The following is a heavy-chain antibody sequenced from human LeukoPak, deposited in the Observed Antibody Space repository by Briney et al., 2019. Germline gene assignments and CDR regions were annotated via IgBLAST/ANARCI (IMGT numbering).Heavy chain of an antibody. J-gene: IGHJ4*02. CDR1: GFTFSSYG. V-gene: IGHV3-30*18. CDR2: ISYDGSNK. CDR3: AKDRYSSSWIDY. Sequence: PGGSLRLSCAASGFTFSSYGTHWARQAPGKGLEWVAVISYDGSNKYYADSVKGRFTISRDNSKNTLYLQMNSLRAEDTAVYYCAKDRYSSSWIDYWGQGTLVTVSS. D-gene: IGHD6-13*01.